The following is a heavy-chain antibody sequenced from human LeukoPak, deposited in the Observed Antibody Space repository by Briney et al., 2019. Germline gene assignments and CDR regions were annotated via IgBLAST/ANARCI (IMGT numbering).Heavy chain of an antibody. CDR3: ASGHDSTGYYSDY. Sequence: PSETLSLTCTVSAGSISSGGYSWNWIRQHPGKGLEWIGSIHYIGTTYYNPSLKSRVTISVDTSKNKFSLKLNSVTAADTAVYYCASGHDSTGYYSDYWGQGTLVTVSS. V-gene: IGHV4-31*03. J-gene: IGHJ4*02. CDR2: IHYIGTT. CDR1: AGSISSGGYS. D-gene: IGHD3-22*01.